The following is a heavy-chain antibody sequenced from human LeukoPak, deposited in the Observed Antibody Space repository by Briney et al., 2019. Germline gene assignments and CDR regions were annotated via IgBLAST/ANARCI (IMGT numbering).Heavy chain of an antibody. CDR3: ARDRGYYYGSGGDWFDP. J-gene: IGHJ5*02. CDR2: IYYSGST. CDR1: GGSISSYY. V-gene: IGHV4-59*01. Sequence: SETLSLTCTVSGGSISSYYWSWIRQPPGKGLEWIGYIYYSGSTNYNPSLKSRVTISVDTSKNQFSLKLSSVTAADTAVYYCARDRGYYYGSGGDWFDPWGQGTLVTVSS. D-gene: IGHD3-10*01.